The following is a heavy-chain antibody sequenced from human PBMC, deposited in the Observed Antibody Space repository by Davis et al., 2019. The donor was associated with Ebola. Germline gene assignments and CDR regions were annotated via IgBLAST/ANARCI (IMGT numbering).Heavy chain of an antibody. CDR3: ARVAYSSSWYGNFDY. Sequence: MPSETLSLTCAVSGAFVGSGGYSWIWIRQPPGKGLEWIGYYYYTGTSYYSPSLRGRVTISVDTSKNLFSLKLTSVTAADTAVYYCARVAYSSSWYGNFDYWGQGTLVTVSS. D-gene: IGHD6-13*01. CDR2: YYYTGTS. J-gene: IGHJ4*02. CDR1: GAFVGSGGYS. V-gene: IGHV4-30-4*07.